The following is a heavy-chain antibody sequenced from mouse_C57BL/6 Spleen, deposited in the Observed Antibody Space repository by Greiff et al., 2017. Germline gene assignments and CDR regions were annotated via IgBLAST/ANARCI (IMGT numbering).Heavy chain of an antibody. V-gene: IGHV1-7*01. D-gene: IGHD2-4*01. J-gene: IGHJ4*01. CDR2: INPSSGYT. CDR1: GYTFTSYW. CDR3: ARGDYDYAVEAMDY. Sequence: VQLQQSGAELAKPGASVKMSCKASGYTFTSYWMHWVKQRPGQGLEWIGYINPSSGYTKYNQKFKYKATLTADKSSSTAYMLLSSLTYEDSAVYYCARGDYDYAVEAMDYWGPGTSVTVSS.